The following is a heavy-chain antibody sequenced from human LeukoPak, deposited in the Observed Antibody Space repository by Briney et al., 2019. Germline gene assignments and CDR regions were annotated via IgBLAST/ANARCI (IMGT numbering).Heavy chain of an antibody. J-gene: IGHJ4*02. V-gene: IGHV1-2*02. Sequence: EASVKVSCKASGYNFTGYYMHWVRQAPGQGLEWMGWINPNSGGTEYAQKFQGRVTMTRDTSISTAYMELSRLRSDDTAVYYCARGGVAGTIDYWGQGTLVTVSS. CDR2: INPNSGGT. CDR1: GYNFTGYY. CDR3: ARGGVAGTIDY. D-gene: IGHD6-19*01.